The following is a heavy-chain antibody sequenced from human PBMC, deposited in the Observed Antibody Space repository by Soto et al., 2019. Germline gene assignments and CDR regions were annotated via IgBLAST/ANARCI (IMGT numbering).Heavy chain of an antibody. CDR2: INAGNGNT. Sequence: ASVKVSCKASGYTFTSYAMHWVRQAPGQRLEWMGWINAGNGNTKYSQKFQGRVTITRDTSASTAYMELSSLRPEDTAVYYCARDRGYCSSTSCYDYYYYYYMDVWGKGTTVTVSS. CDR1: GYTFTSYA. CDR3: ARDRGYCSSTSCYDYYYYYYMDV. V-gene: IGHV1-3*01. D-gene: IGHD2-2*01. J-gene: IGHJ6*03.